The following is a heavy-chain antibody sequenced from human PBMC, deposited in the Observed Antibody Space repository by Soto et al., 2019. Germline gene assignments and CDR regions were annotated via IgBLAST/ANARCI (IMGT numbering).Heavy chain of an antibody. D-gene: IGHD2-2*01. CDR2: IIPIFGTA. Sequence: GASVKVSFKASGGTFSGYAISWVRQAPGQGLEWMGGIIPIFGTANYAQKFQGRVTITADESTSTAYMELSSLRSEATAVYYCARGGHGSSISNAAFDNWGEGTMVT. CDR1: GGTFSGYA. J-gene: IGHJ3*02. V-gene: IGHV1-69*01. CDR3: ARGGHGSSISNAAFDN.